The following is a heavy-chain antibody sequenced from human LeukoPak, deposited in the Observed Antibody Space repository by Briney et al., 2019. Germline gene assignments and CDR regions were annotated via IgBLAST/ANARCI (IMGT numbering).Heavy chain of an antibody. V-gene: IGHV3-21*01. D-gene: IGHD2-21*01. CDR2: ISSSSSYI. CDR1: GFTFSSYS. Sequence: GGSLRLSCAASGFTFSSYSMNWVRQAPGKGLEWVSSISSSSSYIYYADSVKGRFTISRDNAKNSLYLQMNSLKAEDTAVYYCARDRSQAYYGKSFYYYYMDVWGKGTTVTVSS. CDR3: ARDRSQAYYGKSFYYYYMDV. J-gene: IGHJ6*03.